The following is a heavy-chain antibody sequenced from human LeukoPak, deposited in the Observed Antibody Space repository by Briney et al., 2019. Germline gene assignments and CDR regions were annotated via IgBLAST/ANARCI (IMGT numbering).Heavy chain of an antibody. CDR1: GFTFDDYG. Sequence: PGGSLRLSCAASGFTFDDYGMSWVRQAPGKGLEWVSGINWNGGITGYADSVKGRFTISRDNAKNSLYLQMNSLRAEDTALYYCVRFRGYSSSWYGPKAFDYWGQGTLVTVSS. D-gene: IGHD6-13*01. CDR3: VRFRGYSSSWYGPKAFDY. CDR2: INWNGGIT. V-gene: IGHV3-20*04. J-gene: IGHJ4*02.